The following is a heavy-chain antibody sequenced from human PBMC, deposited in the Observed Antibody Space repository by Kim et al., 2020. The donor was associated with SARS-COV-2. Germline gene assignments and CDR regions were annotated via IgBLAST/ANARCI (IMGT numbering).Heavy chain of an antibody. CDR3: ARVVVGATGWFDP. J-gene: IGHJ5*02. Sequence: YYNPALKSRVTISVETSKNQFSRKLSSVTAAETAVYYCARVVVGATGWFDPWGQGTLVTVSS. D-gene: IGHD2-15*01. V-gene: IGHV4-31*02.